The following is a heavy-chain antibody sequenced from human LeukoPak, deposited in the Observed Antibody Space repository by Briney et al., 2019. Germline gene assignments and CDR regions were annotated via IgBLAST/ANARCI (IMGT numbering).Heavy chain of an antibody. V-gene: IGHV3-11*01. Sequence: GGSLRLSCAASGFTFSDYYVSWIRQAPGKGLEWVSYISSSGSTIYYADSVKGRFTISRDSAKNSLYLQMNSLRAEDTAVYYCARGQQLVRFLPWDYWGQGTLVTVSS. D-gene: IGHD6-6*01. CDR1: GFTFSDYY. CDR2: ISSSGSTI. J-gene: IGHJ4*02. CDR3: ARGQQLVRFLPWDY.